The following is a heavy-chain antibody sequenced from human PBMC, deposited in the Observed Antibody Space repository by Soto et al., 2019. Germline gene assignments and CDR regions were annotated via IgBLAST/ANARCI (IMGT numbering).Heavy chain of an antibody. CDR1: GGSFSGYY. Sequence: QVQLQQWGAGLLKPSETLSLTCAVYGGSFSGYYWSWIRQPPGKGLEWIGEINHSGSTNYNPSLKGRVTISVDTSKNQFSLKLSSVTAADTAVYYCAGYDFWSGYPSYYGMDVWGQGTTVTVSS. CDR3: AGYDFWSGYPSYYGMDV. D-gene: IGHD3-3*01. V-gene: IGHV4-34*01. J-gene: IGHJ6*02. CDR2: INHSGST.